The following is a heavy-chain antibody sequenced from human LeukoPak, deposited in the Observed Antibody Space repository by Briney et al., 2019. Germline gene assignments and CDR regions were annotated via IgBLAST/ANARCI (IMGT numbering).Heavy chain of an antibody. J-gene: IGHJ3*02. CDR2: ISGSGGST. CDR3: AKTLRPYTLTYDDAFDI. CDR1: GFTFSSYA. D-gene: IGHD2-2*02. Sequence: QPGGSLRLSCAASGFTFSSYAMSWVRQAPGKGLEWVSAISGSGGSTYYADSVKGRFTISRDNSKNTLYLQMNSLRAEDTAVYYCAKTLRPYTLTYDDAFDIWGQGTMVTVSS. V-gene: IGHV3-23*01.